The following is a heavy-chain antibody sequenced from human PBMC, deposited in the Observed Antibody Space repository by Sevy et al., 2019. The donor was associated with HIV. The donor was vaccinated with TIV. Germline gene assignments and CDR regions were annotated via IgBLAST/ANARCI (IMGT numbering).Heavy chain of an antibody. Sequence: SETLSLTCTVSGVSISSYYWSWIRQPPGKGLEWIGYIYYSWSTNYHPSLKSRVTISVDTSKNQFSLKLSSVTAAATAVYYCARVCSSTSCYTGLGWFAPWGQGTLVTVSS. CDR3: ARVCSSTSCYTGLGWFAP. CDR1: GVSISSYY. CDR2: IYYSWST. V-gene: IGHV4-59*01. D-gene: IGHD2-2*02. J-gene: IGHJ5*02.